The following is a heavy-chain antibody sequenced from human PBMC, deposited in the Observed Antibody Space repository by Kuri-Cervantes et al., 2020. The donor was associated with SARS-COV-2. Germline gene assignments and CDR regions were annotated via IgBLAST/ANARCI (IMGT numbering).Heavy chain of an antibody. V-gene: IGHV3-30-3*01. CDR3: AREHLGIGAFDI. CDR1: GFTFSSYA. J-gene: IGHJ3*02. Sequence: GESLKISCAASGFTFSSYAMHWVRQAPGKGLEWVAVISYDGSNKYYADSVKGRFTISRDSSKNTLYLQMNSLRAEDTAVYYCAREHLGIGAFDIWGQGTMVTVSS. D-gene: IGHD7-27*01. CDR2: ISYDGSNK.